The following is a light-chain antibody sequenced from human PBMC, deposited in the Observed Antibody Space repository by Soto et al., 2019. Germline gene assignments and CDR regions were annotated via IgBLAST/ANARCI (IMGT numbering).Light chain of an antibody. CDR3: QTWGTGIHVV. CDR1: SGHSIYA. V-gene: IGLV4-69*01. Sequence: QLVLTQSPSASASLGASVKLTCTLSSGHSIYAIAWHQQQPEKGPRYLMKLDSDGSHTKGDAIPDRFSASSSGAERYLTISRLQSEDEADYYCQTWGTGIHVVFGGGTKLTVL. CDR2: LDSDGSH. J-gene: IGLJ2*01.